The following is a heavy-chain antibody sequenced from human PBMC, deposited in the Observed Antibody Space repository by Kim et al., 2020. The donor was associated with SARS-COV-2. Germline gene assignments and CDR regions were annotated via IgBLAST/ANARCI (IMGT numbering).Heavy chain of an antibody. Sequence: EKYYVDSVKGRFTISRDNAKNSLYLQMNSLRAEDTAVYYCARSVVTTHDYWGQGTLVTVSS. CDR3: ARSVVTTHDY. CDR2: EK. D-gene: IGHD2-21*02. J-gene: IGHJ4*02. V-gene: IGHV3-7*01.